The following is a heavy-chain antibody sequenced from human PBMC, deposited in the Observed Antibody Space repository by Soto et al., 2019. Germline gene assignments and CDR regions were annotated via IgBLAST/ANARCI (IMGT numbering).Heavy chain of an antibody. V-gene: IGHV4-34*01. D-gene: IGHD1-26*01. CDR3: ARVQAGATGVDY. CDR1: GGSFSGHY. Sequence: SETLSLTCAVYGGSFSGHYWSWIRQPPGKGLEWIGEINHSGSTNYNPSLKSRVTISVDTSKNQFSLKLSSVTAADTAVYYCARVQAGATGVDYWGQGTLVTVSS. CDR2: INHSGST. J-gene: IGHJ4*02.